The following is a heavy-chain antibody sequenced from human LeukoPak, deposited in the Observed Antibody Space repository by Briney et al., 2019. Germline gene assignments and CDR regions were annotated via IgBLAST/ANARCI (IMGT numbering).Heavy chain of an antibody. J-gene: IGHJ5*02. V-gene: IGHV1-24*01. CDR3: ATLSRFLEVGFDP. D-gene: IGHD3-3*01. CDR2: FDPEDGET. CDR1: GGTFSSYA. Sequence: GASVTVSCKASGGTFSSYAISWVRQAPGQGLEWMGGFDPEDGETIYAQKFQGRVTMTEDTSTDTAYMELSSLRSEDTAVYYCATLSRFLEVGFDPWGQGTLVTVSS.